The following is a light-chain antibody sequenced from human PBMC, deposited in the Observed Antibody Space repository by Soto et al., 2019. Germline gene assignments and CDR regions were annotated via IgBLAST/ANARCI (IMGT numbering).Light chain of an antibody. J-gene: IGKJ5*01. CDR1: QSVSSN. Sequence: IVMTQSPDTLAVSPGERATLSCRASQSVSSNLAWYQQKPGQAPRLLIYGASTRATGIPARFSGSGSGTEFTLTISSLQSEYFAVYDCQQYNNSITFGQGTRREIK. V-gene: IGKV3-15*01. CDR2: GAS. CDR3: QQYNNSIT.